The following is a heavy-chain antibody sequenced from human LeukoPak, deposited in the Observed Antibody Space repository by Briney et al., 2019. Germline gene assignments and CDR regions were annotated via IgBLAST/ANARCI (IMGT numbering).Heavy chain of an antibody. Sequence: KPSETLSLTCAVYGGSFSGYYWSWIRQPPGKGLEWIGEINHSGSTNYNPSLKSRVTISVDTSKNQFSLKLSSVTAADTAVYYCARGQGFYCSSTSCYGFDPWGQGTLVTVSS. CDR1: GGSFSGYY. V-gene: IGHV4-34*01. D-gene: IGHD2-2*01. CDR3: ARGQGFYCSSTSCYGFDP. J-gene: IGHJ5*02. CDR2: INHSGST.